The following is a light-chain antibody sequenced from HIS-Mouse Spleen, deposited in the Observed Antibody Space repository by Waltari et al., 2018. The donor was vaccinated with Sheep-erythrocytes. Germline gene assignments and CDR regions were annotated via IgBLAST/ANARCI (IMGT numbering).Light chain of an antibody. CDR1: QSLLHSNGYKY. CDR3: MQALQTPRT. V-gene: IGKV2-28*01. CDR2: LGS. Sequence: DIVMTQSPLSLPVTPGEQASISCRSSQSLLHSNGYKYLDWYLQKPGQSPQLLIYLGSNRASGVPDRFSGSGSGTDYTLKISRVEAEDVSVYYCMQALQTPRTFGQGTKLEIK. J-gene: IGKJ2*01.